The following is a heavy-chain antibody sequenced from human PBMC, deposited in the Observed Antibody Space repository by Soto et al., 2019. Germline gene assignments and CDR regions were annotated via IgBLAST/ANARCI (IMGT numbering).Heavy chain of an antibody. CDR2: IIPIFGTA. D-gene: IGHD5-12*01. Sequence: ASVKVSCKASGGTFSSYAISWVRQAPGQGLEWMGGIIPIFGTANYAQKFQGRVTITADESTSTAYMELSSLRSEDTAVYYCALRRRDGYNSPFDYWGQGTLVTVSS. CDR1: GGTFSSYA. J-gene: IGHJ4*02. CDR3: ALRRRDGYNSPFDY. V-gene: IGHV1-69*13.